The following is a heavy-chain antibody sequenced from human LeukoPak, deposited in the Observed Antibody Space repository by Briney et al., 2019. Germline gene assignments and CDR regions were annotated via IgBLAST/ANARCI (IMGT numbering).Heavy chain of an antibody. J-gene: IGHJ5*02. Sequence: SETLSLTCTVSGGSISSYYWSWIRQPPGKGLEWIGYIYTSGSTNYNPSLKSRVTISVATSNNQFSLKLSSVTAADTAVYYCARLGYCSSTSCYPFWFDPWGQGTLVTVSS. D-gene: IGHD2-2*01. CDR1: GGSISSYY. CDR2: IYTSGST. CDR3: ARLGYCSSTSCYPFWFDP. V-gene: IGHV4-4*09.